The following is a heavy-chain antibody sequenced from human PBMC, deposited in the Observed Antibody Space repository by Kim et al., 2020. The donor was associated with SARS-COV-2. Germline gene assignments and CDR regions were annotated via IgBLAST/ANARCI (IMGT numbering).Heavy chain of an antibody. CDR1: GYTFTSYS. J-gene: IGHJ4*02. Sequence: ASVKVSCKASGYTFTSYSIHWVRQAPGQGLEWMAWINAGEGNTRYSQKFQDRVTITRDTSASTAYMELSSLRSEDTAVYYCARATTETTSFDYWGQGTLVTLSS. V-gene: IGHV1-3*01. D-gene: IGHD4-17*01. CDR3: ARATTETTSFDY. CDR2: INAGEGNT.